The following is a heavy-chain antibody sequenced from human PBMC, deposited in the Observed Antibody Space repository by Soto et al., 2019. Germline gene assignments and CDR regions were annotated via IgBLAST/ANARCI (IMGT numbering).Heavy chain of an antibody. CDR3: AKDANTNMAPEFDD. Sequence: GGSLRLSCAASGFTFSTYAMSWVRQAPGKGLEWVSAISGSGGSTYYADSVKGRFTISRDTSKNTLSLQMNSLRAEDTAVYYCAKDANTNMAPEFDDWGQGTLVTGSS. V-gene: IGHV3-23*01. J-gene: IGHJ4*02. CDR2: ISGSGGST. CDR1: GFTFSTYA. D-gene: IGHD5-18*01.